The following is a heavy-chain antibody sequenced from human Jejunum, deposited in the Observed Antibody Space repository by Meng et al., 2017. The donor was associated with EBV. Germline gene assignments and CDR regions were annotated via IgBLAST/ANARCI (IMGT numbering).Heavy chain of an antibody. J-gene: IGHJ5*02. D-gene: IGHD1-14*01. CDR1: GNNFTRHA. V-gene: IGHV1-3*01. CDR2: IEAGNGNT. Sequence: VHLVTSGTERKEPGASVKISCTVSGNNFTRHAIRWGRQAPGQNLAWQGCIEAGNGNTKYSQKFQDRVTITRDTSATTAYMELSSLRSEDTAVYYCAKTGSTTPGNWFDRWGQGALVTVSS. CDR3: AKTGSTTPGNWFDR.